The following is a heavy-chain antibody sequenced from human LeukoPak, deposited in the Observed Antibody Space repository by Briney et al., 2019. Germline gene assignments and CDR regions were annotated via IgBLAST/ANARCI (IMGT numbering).Heavy chain of an antibody. V-gene: IGHV1-46*01. D-gene: IGHD5-18*01. CDR3: ARERIQLWFYYYYYGMDV. J-gene: IGHJ6*02. CDR1: GYTFTSYY. Sequence: ASVKVSRKASGYTFTSYYMHWVRQAPGQGLEWMGIINPSGGSTSYAQKFQGRVTMTRDTSTSTVYMELSSLRSEDTAVYYCARERIQLWFYYYYYGMDVWGQGTTVTVS. CDR2: INPSGGST.